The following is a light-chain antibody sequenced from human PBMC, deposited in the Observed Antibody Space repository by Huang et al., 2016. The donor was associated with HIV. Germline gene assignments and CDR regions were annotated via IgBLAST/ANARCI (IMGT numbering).Light chain of an antibody. CDR1: QDIANS. V-gene: IGKV1-9*01. CDR3: QQLHSYPIT. Sequence: QLTQSPSSLSMSVGDRVIITCQAIQDIANSLAWYQHKPGRAPKLLISAASTLQSGVPSRFSGGSAGTYFTLIITNLQPDDFASYYCQQLHSYPITFGQGTRLDI. J-gene: IGKJ5*01. CDR2: AAS.